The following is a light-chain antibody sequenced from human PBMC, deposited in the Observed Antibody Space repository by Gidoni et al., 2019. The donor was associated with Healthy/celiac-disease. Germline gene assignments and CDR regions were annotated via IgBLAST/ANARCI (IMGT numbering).Light chain of an antibody. V-gene: IGLV1-40*01. CDR3: QSYDSSLSVYVV. Sequence: QSMLPPPPSVSAAPGHRVTLSCTGRSSNIGAGSDVPWYQQLPGTAPHRHISGHTNRPSGVPDRFSGSKAGPSASLAITGLQAEDEADYYCQSYDSSLSVYVVFGGGTKLTVL. J-gene: IGLJ2*01. CDR2: GHT. CDR1: SSNIGAGSD.